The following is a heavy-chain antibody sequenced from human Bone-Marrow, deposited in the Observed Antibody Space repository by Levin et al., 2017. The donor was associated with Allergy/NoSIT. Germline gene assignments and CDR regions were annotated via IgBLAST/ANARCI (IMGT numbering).Heavy chain of an antibody. Sequence: PGESLKISCKASGYTFTSYGISWVRQAPGQGLEWMGWISAYNGNTNYAQKLQGRVTMTTDTSTSTAYMELRSLRSDDTAVYYCARKALSFSRELLPTSTFYFDYWGQGTLVTVSS. D-gene: IGHD3-10*01. V-gene: IGHV1-18*01. J-gene: IGHJ4*02. CDR3: ARKALSFSRELLPTSTFYFDY. CDR2: ISAYNGNT. CDR1: GYTFTSYG.